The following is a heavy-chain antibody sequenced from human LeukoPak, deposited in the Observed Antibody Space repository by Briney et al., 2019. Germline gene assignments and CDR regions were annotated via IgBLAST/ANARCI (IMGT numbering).Heavy chain of an antibody. CDR2: INAGNGDT. D-gene: IGHD3-10*01. J-gene: IGHJ5*02. CDR1: GYTFSNYA. V-gene: IGHV1-3*01. Sequence: ASVTVSCKASGYTFSNYAVHWVRQPPGQRLEWMGWINAGNGDTKYSQKFQGRVTITRDTSATTAYMELSSMRSEDTAVYYCARDLTMVRGVLHWFDPWGQGTLVTVSS. CDR3: ARDLTMVRGVLHWFDP.